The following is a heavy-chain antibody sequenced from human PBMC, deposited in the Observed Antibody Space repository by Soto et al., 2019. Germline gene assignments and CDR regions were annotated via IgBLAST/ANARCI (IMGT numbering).Heavy chain of an antibody. CDR2: ISAYNGNT. V-gene: IGHV1-18*01. D-gene: IGHD3-9*01. J-gene: IGHJ5*02. Sequence: QVQLVQSGAEVKKPGASVKVSCKASGYTFTSYGISWVRQAPGQGLEWMGWISAYNGNTNYAQKLQGRVTMTTDTSTSTAYMELRILRSDDTAVYYCARVGVLRYFDWLLNNWFDPWGQGTLVTVSS. CDR1: GYTFTSYG. CDR3: ARVGVLRYFDWLLNNWFDP.